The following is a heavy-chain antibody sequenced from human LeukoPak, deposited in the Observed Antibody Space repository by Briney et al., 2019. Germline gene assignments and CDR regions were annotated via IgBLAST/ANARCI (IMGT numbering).Heavy chain of an antibody. Sequence: GGSLRLSCAASGFTFGSYTMNWVRQAPGKGLEWVSYISSSSTTIHYADSVLGRFTISRDNAKNSLYLQMNSLRAEDTAVYYCARASVDIVVVPAANSRFIYYYYMDVWGKGTTVTISS. CDR1: GFTFGSYT. CDR3: ARASVDIVVVPAANSRFIYYYYMDV. V-gene: IGHV3-48*01. D-gene: IGHD2-2*03. CDR2: ISSSSTTI. J-gene: IGHJ6*03.